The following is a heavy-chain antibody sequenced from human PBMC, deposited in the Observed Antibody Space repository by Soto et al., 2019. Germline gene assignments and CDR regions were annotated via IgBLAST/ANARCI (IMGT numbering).Heavy chain of an antibody. V-gene: IGHV4-31*03. CDR1: GGSISSGGYY. Sequence: SETLSLTCTVSGGSISSGGYYWSWIRQHPGKGLEWIGEIYQSGSTNYNPSLESRVRMSVDKSRNQFSLKLTSVSAADTAVYYCARASATIAAAAIFDYWGQGTLVTVS. D-gene: IGHD6-13*01. J-gene: IGHJ4*02. CDR3: ARASATIAAAAIFDY. CDR2: IYQSGST.